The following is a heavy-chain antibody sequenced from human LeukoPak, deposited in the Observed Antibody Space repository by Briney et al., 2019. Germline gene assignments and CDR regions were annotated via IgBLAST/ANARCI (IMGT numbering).Heavy chain of an antibody. J-gene: IGHJ4*02. V-gene: IGHV3-48*03. CDR3: ARGYYYDSTGYNPFDY. CDR1: GFTFSSYE. CDR2: IGSSGSTM. Sequence: GGSLRLSCAASGFTFSSYEMNWVRQAPGKGLEWVSYIGSSGSTMYYADSVKGRFTISRDNAKNSLYLQMNSLRAEDTAVYYCARGYYYDSTGYNPFDYRGQGTLVAVSS. D-gene: IGHD3-22*01.